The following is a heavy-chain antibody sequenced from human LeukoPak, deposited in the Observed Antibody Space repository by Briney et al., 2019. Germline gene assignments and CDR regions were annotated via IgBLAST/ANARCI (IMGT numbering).Heavy chain of an antibody. CDR2: ISSSGSTI. D-gene: IGHD2-2*01. CDR3: ARDRNQYCSSTSCYHGFFDY. J-gene: IGHJ4*02. V-gene: IGHV3-48*03. CDR1: GFTFSSYN. Sequence: GGSLRLSCAASGFTFSSYNMNWVRQAPGKGLEWVSYISSSGSTIYYADSVRGRFTISRDNSQSSLYLQMNSQRVEDTAVYFCARDRNQYCSSTSCYHGFFDYWGQGTLVTVSS.